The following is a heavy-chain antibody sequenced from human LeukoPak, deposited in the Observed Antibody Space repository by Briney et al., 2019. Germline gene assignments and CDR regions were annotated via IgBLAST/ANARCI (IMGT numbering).Heavy chain of an antibody. CDR1: RFTFSYYS. D-gene: IGHD6-13*01. V-gene: IGHV3-7*01. Sequence: PVGSLRLSRTPSRFTFSYYSINCVPHAPGKGLEWVASIKKDVSEKDTVDSVKGGFTIYRDNAKNSLYLQMNNLRAEDTAVYYFLRDRGYSPYDCWGRGTVVSVPS. CDR3: LRDRGYSPYDC. CDR2: IKKDVSEK. J-gene: IGHJ4*02.